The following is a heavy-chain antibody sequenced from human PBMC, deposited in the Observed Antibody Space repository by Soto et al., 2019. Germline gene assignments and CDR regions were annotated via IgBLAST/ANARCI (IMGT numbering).Heavy chain of an antibody. CDR3: ARGGQWVAPDY. V-gene: IGHV1-18*01. CDR1: GYTFTNYG. D-gene: IGHD6-19*01. CDR2: INTYNDNT. J-gene: IGHJ4*02. Sequence: ASVKVSCKASGYTFTNYGISWVRQAPGQGLEWVGWINTYNDNTLYAKKLQGRVAMTTDTSTSTAYMELRSLTSDDTAVYYCARGGQWVAPDYWGQGTLVTVSS.